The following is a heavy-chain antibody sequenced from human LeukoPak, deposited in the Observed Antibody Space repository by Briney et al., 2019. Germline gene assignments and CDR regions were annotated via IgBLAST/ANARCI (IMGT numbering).Heavy chain of an antibody. Sequence: PSGTLSLTCAVSGGSISSSNWWSWVRQPPGKGLEWIGEIYHSGSTNYNPSLKSRVTISVDKSKNQFSLKLSSVTAADTAVYYCAMAGATADDAFDIWGQGTMVTVSS. CDR2: IYHSGST. D-gene: IGHD1-26*01. CDR1: GGSISSSNW. V-gene: IGHV4-4*02. CDR3: AMAGATADDAFDI. J-gene: IGHJ3*02.